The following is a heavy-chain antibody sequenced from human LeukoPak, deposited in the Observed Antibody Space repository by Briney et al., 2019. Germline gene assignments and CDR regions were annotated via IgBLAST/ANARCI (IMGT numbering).Heavy chain of an antibody. D-gene: IGHD3-16*01. V-gene: IGHV4-4*07. CDR1: GGSISSYY. CDR3: ARDGGSPQKLYYYYYMDV. CDR2: IYTSGST. J-gene: IGHJ6*03. Sequence: PSETLSLTCTVSGGSISSYYWSWIRQPAGKGLEWIGRIYTSGSTNYNPSLKSRVTMSVDTSKNQFSLKLSSVTAADTAVYYCARDGGSPQKLYYYYYMDVWGKGTTVTVSS.